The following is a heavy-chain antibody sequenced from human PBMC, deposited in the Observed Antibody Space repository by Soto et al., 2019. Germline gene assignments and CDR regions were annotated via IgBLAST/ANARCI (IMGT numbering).Heavy chain of an antibody. V-gene: IGHV4-59*01. Sequence: SETLSLTCTVSGGSISSYYWSWIRQPPGKGLEWIGYIYYSGSTNYNPSLKSRVTISVDTSKNQFSLKLSSVTAADTAVYYCARDFYYDGSGYKSRWFDPWGQGALVTVSS. CDR2: IYYSGST. J-gene: IGHJ5*02. D-gene: IGHD3-22*01. CDR3: ARDFYYDGSGYKSRWFDP. CDR1: GGSISSYY.